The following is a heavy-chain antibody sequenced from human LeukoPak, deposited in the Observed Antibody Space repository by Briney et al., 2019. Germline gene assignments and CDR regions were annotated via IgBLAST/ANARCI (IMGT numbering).Heavy chain of an antibody. CDR1: GGSFSGYY. Sequence: SETLSLTCAVYGGSFSGYYWSWIRQPPGKGLDWIGEINHSGSTNYNPSLKSRVTISVDTSKNQFSLKLSSVTAADTAVYYCAREIPAATVLFDYWGQGTQVTVSS. D-gene: IGHD6-25*01. CDR3: AREIPAATVLFDY. CDR2: INHSGST. J-gene: IGHJ4*02. V-gene: IGHV4-34*01.